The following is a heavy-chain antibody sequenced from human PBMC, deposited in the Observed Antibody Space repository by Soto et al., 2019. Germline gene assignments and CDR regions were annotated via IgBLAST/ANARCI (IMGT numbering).Heavy chain of an antibody. J-gene: IGHJ3*02. CDR2: ISAYNGNT. Sequence: GASVKVCCKASGYTFTSYCISWVRQAPGQGLEWMGWISAYNGNTNYAQKLQGRVTMTTDTSTSTAYMELRSLRSDDTAVYYCARASRKYSGYGDAFDIWGQGTMVTVSS. CDR3: ARASRKYSGYGDAFDI. CDR1: GYTFTSYC. V-gene: IGHV1-18*01. D-gene: IGHD5-12*01.